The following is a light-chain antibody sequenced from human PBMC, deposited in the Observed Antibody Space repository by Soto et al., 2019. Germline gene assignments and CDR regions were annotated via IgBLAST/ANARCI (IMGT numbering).Light chain of an antibody. CDR2: DVS. J-gene: IGLJ2*01. V-gene: IGLV2-14*01. CDR1: SSDVGGYNY. CDR3: ISYTSSSTFVV. Sequence: QSALTQPASVSGSPGQSITISCTGTSSDVGGYNYVSWYQQHPGKAPKLMIYDVSNRPSGVSNRFSGSKSGNTASLTISGLQAEDEADYSCISYTSSSTFVVFGGGTQLTVL.